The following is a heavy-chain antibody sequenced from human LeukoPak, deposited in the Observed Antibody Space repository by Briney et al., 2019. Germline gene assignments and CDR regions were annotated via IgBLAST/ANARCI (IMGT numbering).Heavy chain of an antibody. CDR3: ARESYCSGGSCYESWFDP. Sequence: SQTLSLTCALSGDSVSSNSAAWNWIRQSPSRGLEWLGRTYYRSKWYNDYAVSVKSRITINPDTSKNQFSLQLNSVTPEDTAVYYCARESYCSGGSCYESWFDPWGQGTLVTVSS. CDR1: GDSVSSNSAA. CDR2: TYYRSKWYN. J-gene: IGHJ5*02. D-gene: IGHD2-15*01. V-gene: IGHV6-1*01.